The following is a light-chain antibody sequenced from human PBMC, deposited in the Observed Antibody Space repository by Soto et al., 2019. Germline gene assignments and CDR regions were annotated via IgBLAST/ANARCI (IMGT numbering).Light chain of an antibody. CDR3: QQYGSSPT. CDR2: SAS. CDR1: QSVSSSY. J-gene: IGKJ1*01. V-gene: IGKV3-20*01. Sequence: LVLTQSPFTLSLSPGERATLSCRASQSVSSSYLAWYQQRPGQAPRLLIYSASSRATGIPDRFSGSGSATGFTLTISRLEPEDFAVYYCQQYGSSPTFGQGTKVDIK.